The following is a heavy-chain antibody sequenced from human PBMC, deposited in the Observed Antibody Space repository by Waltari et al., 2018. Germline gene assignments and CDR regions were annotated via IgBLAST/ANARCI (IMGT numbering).Heavy chain of an antibody. V-gene: IGHV3-23*04. CDR2: MSGSGGSS. CDR3: VKEHSYGPGDGFDI. J-gene: IGHJ3*02. D-gene: IGHD5-18*01. CDR1: GFTFSYYA. Sequence: EAQVVESGGGLVQPGGSLRLSCAASGFTFSYYAMNWVRQAPGKGLEWVSGMSGSGGSSYYADSVKGRFTISRENSKNTLFLQMSSLRAEDTAVYYCVKEHSYGPGDGFDIWGQGTMVTVSS.